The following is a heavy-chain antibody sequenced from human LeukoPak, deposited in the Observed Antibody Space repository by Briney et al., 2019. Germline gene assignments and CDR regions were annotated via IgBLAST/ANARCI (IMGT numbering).Heavy chain of an antibody. CDR3: ARDSGRPFRGMDY. CDR1: GCSISSYY. D-gene: IGHD3-10*01. J-gene: IGHJ4*02. CDR2: ICYSGST. V-gene: IGHV4-59*01. Sequence: PSETLSLTCTASGCSISSYYWSWIRQPPGKGLEWIGFICYSGSTNYNPSLKSRVTISVDTSKNQFSLKLSSVTAADTDVYYCARDSGRPFRGMDYWGQGTLVTVSS.